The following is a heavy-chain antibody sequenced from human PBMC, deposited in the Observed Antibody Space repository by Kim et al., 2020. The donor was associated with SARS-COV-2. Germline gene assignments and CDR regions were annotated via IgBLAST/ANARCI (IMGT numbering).Heavy chain of an antibody. J-gene: IGHJ4*02. D-gene: IGHD6-19*01. CDR1: GFTFSSYA. V-gene: IGHV3-23*01. CDR2: ISGSGGST. Sequence: GGSLRLSCAASGFTFSSYAMSWVRQAPGKGLEWVSAISGSGGSTYYADSVKGRFTISRDNSKNTLYLQMNSLRAEDTAVYYCAKDLGVAVAAHPEWLDYWGQGTLVTVSS. CDR3: AKDLGVAVAAHPEWLDY.